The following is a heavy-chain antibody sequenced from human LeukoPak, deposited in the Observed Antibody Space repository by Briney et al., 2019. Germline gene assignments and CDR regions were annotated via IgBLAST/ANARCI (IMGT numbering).Heavy chain of an antibody. J-gene: IGHJ6*03. Sequence: SETLSLTCTVSGGSISSYYWSWIRQPPGKGLEWIGYINYSGSTDYSPSLKSRATISVDTSKNQFSLNLSSPTAADTAVYYCGRLDFWSGHPLFYYYYIDVWAKGTTVTVSS. CDR2: INYSGST. CDR3: GRLDFWSGHPLFYYYYIDV. CDR1: GGSISSYY. D-gene: IGHD3-3*01. V-gene: IGHV4-59*01.